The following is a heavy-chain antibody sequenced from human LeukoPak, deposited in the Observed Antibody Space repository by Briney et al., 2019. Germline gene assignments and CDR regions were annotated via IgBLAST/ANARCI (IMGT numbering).Heavy chain of an antibody. CDR1: GDSISSGGYY. CDR3: ARAGDYGDYVFRP. Sequence: NPSETLSLTCTVSGDSISSGGYYWSWIRQHPGKGLEWIGYIYYSGSTYYNPSLKSRVTISVDTSKNQFSLKLSSVTAADTAVYYCARAGDYGDYVFRPWGQGTLVTVSS. J-gene: IGHJ4*02. CDR2: IYYSGST. D-gene: IGHD4-17*01. V-gene: IGHV4-31*03.